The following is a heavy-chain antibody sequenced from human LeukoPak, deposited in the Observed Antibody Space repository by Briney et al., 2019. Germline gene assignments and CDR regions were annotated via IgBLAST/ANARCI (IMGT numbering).Heavy chain of an antibody. D-gene: IGHD6-6*01. CDR3: ARHRAYSSSSPFDY. J-gene: IGHJ4*02. CDR2: IYYTGSS. CDR1: GGSISRLY. Sequence: KPSETLSLTCSVCGGSISRLYWRCIRQPPGKGLVCIGYIYYTGSSNYNPSLKSRVTMFVDMSKNQFSLRLSSVTAADTAVYYCARHRAYSSSSPFDYWGQGTLVTVSS. V-gene: IGHV4-59*08.